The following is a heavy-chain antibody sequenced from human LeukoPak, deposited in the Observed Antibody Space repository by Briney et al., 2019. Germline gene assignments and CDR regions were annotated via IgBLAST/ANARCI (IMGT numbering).Heavy chain of an antibody. V-gene: IGHV3-21*01. J-gene: IGHJ4*02. CDR2: ISSSSSYI. Sequence: GGSLRLSCAASGFTFSSYSMTWVRQAPGKGLEWVSSISSSSSYIYYADSVKGRFTISRDNAKNSLYLQMNSLRAEDTAVYYCARDPKSCSSTSCQGDYWGQGTLVTVSS. D-gene: IGHD2-2*01. CDR1: GFTFSSYS. CDR3: ARDPKSCSSTSCQGDY.